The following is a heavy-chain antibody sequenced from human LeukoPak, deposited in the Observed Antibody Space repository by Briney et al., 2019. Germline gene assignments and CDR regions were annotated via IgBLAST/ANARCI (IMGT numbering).Heavy chain of an antibody. Sequence: PSETLSLTCTVSGGSISSYYWSWIRQPPGKGLEWIGYIYYSGSTNYNPSLKSRVTISVDTSKNQFSLKLSSVTAADTAVYYCARQSRGCSYGEAFDYWGQGTLVTVSS. CDR2: IYYSGST. CDR3: ARQSRGCSYGEAFDY. CDR1: GGSISSYY. J-gene: IGHJ4*02. D-gene: IGHD5-18*01. V-gene: IGHV4-59*08.